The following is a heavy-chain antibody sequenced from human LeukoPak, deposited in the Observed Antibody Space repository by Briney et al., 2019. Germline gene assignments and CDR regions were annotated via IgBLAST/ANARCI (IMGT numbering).Heavy chain of an antibody. Sequence: APVRVSSTPAVYTFTQYFIHWVGQAPGQGREWMGWLNPYNGRTNYAQMFQGRLTMTSDTSISTAYIELRSHHTAVYYCATSMIRGATPFEAFHIWGQGTLVTVSS. CDR3: ATSMIRGATPFEAFHI. J-gene: IGHJ3*02. CDR2: LNPYNGRT. D-gene: IGHD3-10*01. V-gene: IGHV1-2*02. CDR1: VYTFTQYF.